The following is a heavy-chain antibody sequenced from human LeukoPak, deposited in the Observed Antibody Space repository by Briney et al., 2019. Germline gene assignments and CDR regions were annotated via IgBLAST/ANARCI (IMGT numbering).Heavy chain of an antibody. CDR1: GGSFSHYY. Sequence: SETLSLTCAVYGGSFSHYYWSWIRQPPGKGLEWIGEINHSGSTNYNPSLKSRVTISVDTSKNQFSLKLSSVTAADTAVYYCARDPQVTAIDYWGQGTLVTVSS. CDR2: INHSGST. CDR3: ARDPQVTAIDY. D-gene: IGHD2-21*02. J-gene: IGHJ4*02. V-gene: IGHV4-34*01.